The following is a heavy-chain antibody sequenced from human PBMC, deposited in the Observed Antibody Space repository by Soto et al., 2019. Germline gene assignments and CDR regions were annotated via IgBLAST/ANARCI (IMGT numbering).Heavy chain of an antibody. CDR3: AKSGYYYYYGMDV. Sequence: SLRLSCAASGFTVSSNYMSWVRQAPGKGLEWVSVIYSGGSTYYADSVKGRFTISRHNSKNTLYLQMNSLRAEDTAVYYCAKSGYYYYYGMDVWGQGTSVTVSS. CDR2: IYSGGST. CDR1: GFTVSSNY. J-gene: IGHJ6*02. V-gene: IGHV3-53*04.